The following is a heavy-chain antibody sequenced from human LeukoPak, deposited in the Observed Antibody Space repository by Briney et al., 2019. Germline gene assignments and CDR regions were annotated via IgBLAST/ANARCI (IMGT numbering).Heavy chain of an antibody. CDR3: ARWGYSGSPGAFDI. CDR2: IYSSVST. Sequence: SETLSLTCTVSGASISSYYWSWIRQPPGKGLEWIGYIYSSVSTNYDPSLKSRVTISLDTSKNQFSLKLSSVTAADTAVYYCARWGYSGSPGAFDIWGRGAMVTVSS. V-gene: IGHV4-59*08. D-gene: IGHD1-26*01. CDR1: GASISSYY. J-gene: IGHJ3*02.